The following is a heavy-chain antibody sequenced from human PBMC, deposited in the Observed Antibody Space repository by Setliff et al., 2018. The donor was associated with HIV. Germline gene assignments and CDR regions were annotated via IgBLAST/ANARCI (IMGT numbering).Heavy chain of an antibody. CDR3: ARDQYPYYYDSTGYYRGDAFDI. Sequence: GSLRLSCAAPGFTLSSYSMNWVRQAPGKGLEWVSTISSSSTYIYYADSVKGRFTISRDNAKNSLFLQMNTLRAEDTAIYYCARDQYPYYYDSTGYYRGDAFDIWGQGTMVTVSS. CDR1: GFTLSSYS. CDR2: ISSSSTYI. D-gene: IGHD3-22*01. J-gene: IGHJ3*02. V-gene: IGHV3-21*01.